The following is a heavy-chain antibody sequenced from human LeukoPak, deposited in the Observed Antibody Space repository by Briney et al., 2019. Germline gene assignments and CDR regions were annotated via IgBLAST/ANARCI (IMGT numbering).Heavy chain of an antibody. V-gene: IGHV3-21*01. J-gene: IGHJ4*02. CDR3: ARVGAATSYYFDY. CDR2: ISSSSSYI. CDR1: GRTFSSYS. Sequence: GGSLRLSCAASGRTFSSYSMTWVRQAPGKGLEWVSSISSSSSYIYYADSVKGRFTISRDNAKNSLYLQMNSLRAEDTAVYYCARVGAATSYYFDYWGQGTLVTVSS. D-gene: IGHD3-3*01.